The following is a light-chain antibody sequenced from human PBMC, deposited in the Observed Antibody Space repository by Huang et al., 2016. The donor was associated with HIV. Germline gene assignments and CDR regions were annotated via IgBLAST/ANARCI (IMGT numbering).Light chain of an antibody. CDR2: WAS. Sequence: DIVMNQSPDSLAVSLCERATIHCRASQTLLYSPNHNHVLACYQLRHGQPPKLLIRWASTRESGVPDRCSGSGSGTDFTLTISSLQAVDVAIYYCHQYFTPPHPVGQGTNLEIK. CDR1: QTLLYSPNHNHV. CDR3: HQYFTPPHP. V-gene: IGKV4-1*01. J-gene: IGKJ2*01.